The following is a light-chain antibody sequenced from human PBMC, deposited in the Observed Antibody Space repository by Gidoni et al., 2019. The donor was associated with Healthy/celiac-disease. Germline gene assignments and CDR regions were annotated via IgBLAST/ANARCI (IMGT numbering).Light chain of an antibody. J-gene: IGLJ1*01. Sequence: QSVLTQTPSVSGAPGQRVTISCTGSSSNIGAGYDVHWYQQLPGTAPKLLIYGNSNRPSGVPDRFSGSKSGTSASLAITGLQAEDEADYYCQSYDSSLIASYVFGTGTKVTVL. CDR1: SSNIGAGYD. CDR3: QSYDSSLIASYV. V-gene: IGLV1-40*01. CDR2: GNS.